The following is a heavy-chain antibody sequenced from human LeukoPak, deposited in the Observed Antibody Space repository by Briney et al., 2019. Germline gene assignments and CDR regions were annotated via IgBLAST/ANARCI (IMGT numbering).Heavy chain of an antibody. Sequence: SETLSLTCTVSGGSISAYYWSWIRQAPGKGLEWIGYIYYRGDTSYNPSLKSRLTISVDSSKNQFSLRLSAVTAADTALYYCARADLVYCGGDCYSPYYFSMDVWGRGTAVTVSS. CDR2: IYYRGDT. J-gene: IGHJ6*03. D-gene: IGHD2-21*02. V-gene: IGHV4-59*01. CDR3: ARADLVYCGGDCYSPYYFSMDV. CDR1: GGSISAYY.